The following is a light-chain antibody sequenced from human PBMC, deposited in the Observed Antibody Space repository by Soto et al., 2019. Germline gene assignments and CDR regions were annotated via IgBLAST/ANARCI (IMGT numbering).Light chain of an antibody. CDR2: DAS. CDR1: QSVSIY. J-gene: IGKJ1*01. CDR3: HHGRT. V-gene: IGKV3-11*01. Sequence: EIVSTQSPATLSLSPGERATLSCRASQSVSIYLAWYQQKPGQAPRLLIDDASNRATGIPARFSGSGSGTDFTLTISSLYPEDFAVYYCHHGRTVGQGTKVEVK.